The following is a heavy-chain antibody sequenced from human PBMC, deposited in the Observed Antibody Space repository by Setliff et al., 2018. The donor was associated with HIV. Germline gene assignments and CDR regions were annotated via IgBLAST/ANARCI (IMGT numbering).Heavy chain of an antibody. CDR3: ARDKEDDYGDYNWFDP. CDR2: IYISGST. J-gene: IGHJ5*02. CDR1: GGSISSGSYY. V-gene: IGHV4-61*02. D-gene: IGHD4-17*01. Sequence: SETLSLTCTVSGGSISSGSYYWSWIRQPAGKGLEWIGRIYISGSTNYNPSLKSRVTISVDTSKNQFSLKLSSVTAADTAMYYCARDKEDDYGDYNWFDPWGQGTLVTSPQ.